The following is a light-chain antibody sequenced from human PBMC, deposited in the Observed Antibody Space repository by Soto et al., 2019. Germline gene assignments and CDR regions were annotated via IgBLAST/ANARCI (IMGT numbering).Light chain of an antibody. Sequence: QSVLTQPASVSGSPGQSITISCTGTSSDVGDYNYVSWYQQHPGKAPKLMIYEVNNRPSGVSNRFSGSKSGNTASLTISGLQAEDEADYYCSSYTGSSALVFGGGTKLTVL. CDR3: SSYTGSSALV. V-gene: IGLV2-14*01. CDR2: EVN. CDR1: SSDVGDYNY. J-gene: IGLJ2*01.